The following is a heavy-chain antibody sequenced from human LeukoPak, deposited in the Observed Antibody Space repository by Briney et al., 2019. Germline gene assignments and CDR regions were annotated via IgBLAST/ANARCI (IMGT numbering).Heavy chain of an antibody. V-gene: IGHV1-69*04. CDR1: GGTFSSYT. D-gene: IGHD2-2*02. Sequence: GASVKVSCKASGGTFSSYTISWVRQAPGQGLEWMGRIIPILGIANHAQKFQGRVTITADKSTSTAYMELSSLRSEDTAVYYCARELGYCSSTSCYSSRWFDPWGQGTLVTVSS. CDR3: ARELGYCSSTSCYSSRWFDP. CDR2: IIPILGIA. J-gene: IGHJ5*02.